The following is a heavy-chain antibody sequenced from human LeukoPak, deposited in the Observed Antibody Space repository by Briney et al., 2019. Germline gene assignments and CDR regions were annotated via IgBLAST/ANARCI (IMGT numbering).Heavy chain of an antibody. J-gene: IGHJ4*02. D-gene: IGHD6-19*01. CDR1: GFTFSSYW. CDR2: INTDGSST. CDR3: ARGAYSSGWAYFDH. V-gene: IGHV3-74*01. Sequence: PGGSLRLSCAASGFTFSSYWMHWVRQAPGKGLVWVSRINTDGSSTSYADSVKGRFTISRDNAKNSPYLHMDSLRAEDTAVYYCARGAYSSGWAYFDHWGQGTLVTVSS.